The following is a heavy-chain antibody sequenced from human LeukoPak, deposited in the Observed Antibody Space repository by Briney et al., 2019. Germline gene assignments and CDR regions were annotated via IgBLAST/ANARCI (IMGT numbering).Heavy chain of an antibody. CDR3: ARGSGAFYYYYYMDV. V-gene: IGHV4-59*11. J-gene: IGHJ6*03. CDR1: GGSISSHY. D-gene: IGHD6-19*01. CDR2: IYYSGST. Sequence: SETLSLTCTVSGGSISSHYWSWIRQPPGKGLEWIGYIYYSGSTNYNPSLKSLVTISVDTSKNQFSLKLSSVTAADTAVYYCARGSGAFYYYYYMDVCGKGTTVTVSS.